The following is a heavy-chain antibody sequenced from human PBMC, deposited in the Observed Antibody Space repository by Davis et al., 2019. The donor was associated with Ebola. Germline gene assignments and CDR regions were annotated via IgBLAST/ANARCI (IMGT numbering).Heavy chain of an antibody. CDR1: GFAFSGYA. V-gene: IGHV3-23*01. D-gene: IGHD5-24*01. Sequence: GESLKISCAASGFAFSGYAMSWVRQAPGKGLECVSTVNNAGFTTYYADPVKGRFTISRDNSKNTLYLQMNSLRAEDTAVYYCAKRRGGGNGYNWLFDYWGQGTLVTVSS. CDR2: VNNAGFTT. CDR3: AKRRGGGNGYNWLFDY. J-gene: IGHJ4*02.